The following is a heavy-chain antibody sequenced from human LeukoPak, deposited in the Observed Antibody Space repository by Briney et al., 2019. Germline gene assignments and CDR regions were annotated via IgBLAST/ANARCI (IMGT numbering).Heavy chain of an antibody. CDR3: ATMGASYYGSGTYYFGF. V-gene: IGHV7-4-1*04. D-gene: IGHD3-10*01. CDR2: INTNAGNP. J-gene: IGHJ4*02. Sequence: GASVKVSCKASGYTFTDYAMNWVRQAPGQGLEWMGWINTNAGNPTYAQGFTGRFVFSLDTSLSMAYLQISSLRAEDTAVYYCATMGASYYGSGTYYFGFWGQGTLVTVSS. CDR1: GYTFTDYA.